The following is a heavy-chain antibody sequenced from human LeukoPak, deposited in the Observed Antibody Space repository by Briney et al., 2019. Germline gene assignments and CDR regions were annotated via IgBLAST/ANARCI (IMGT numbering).Heavy chain of an antibody. Sequence: GGSLRLSCAASGFTFSSYWMSWVRQAPGKGLEWVANIKQDGSEKYYVDSVKGRFTISRDNAKNSLYLQMNSLRAEDTAVYYCARVGTAMVQGLDYWGQGTLVTVSS. D-gene: IGHD5-18*01. V-gene: IGHV3-7*03. CDR3: ARVGTAMVQGLDY. J-gene: IGHJ4*02. CDR2: IKQDGSEK. CDR1: GFTFSSYW.